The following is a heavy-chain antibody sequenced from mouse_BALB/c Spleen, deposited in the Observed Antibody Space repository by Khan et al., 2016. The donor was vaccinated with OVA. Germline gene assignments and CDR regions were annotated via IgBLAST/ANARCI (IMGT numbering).Heavy chain of an antibody. CDR3: ARTGYYYFDD. CDR1: GFTFSGFG. V-gene: IGHV5-17*02. CDR2: ISSGSSTI. D-gene: IGHD2-3*01. J-gene: IGHJ2*01. Sequence: EVKLEESGGGLVQPGGSRKLSCAASGFTFSGFGMHWVRQAPEKGLEWVAYISSGSSTIYYAETVKGRFTISRDNPKNTLFLQMTSLRSEDTAMXFRARTGYYYFDDWGQGTTLTVSS.